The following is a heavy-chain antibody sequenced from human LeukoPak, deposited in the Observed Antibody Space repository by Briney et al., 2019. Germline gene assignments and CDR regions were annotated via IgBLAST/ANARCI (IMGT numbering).Heavy chain of an antibody. CDR1: GGSISSYY. CDR3: AREKAYYDFWSGPLDY. D-gene: IGHD3-3*01. CDR2: IYYSGST. V-gene: IGHV4-59*01. J-gene: IGHJ4*02. Sequence: SETLSLTCTVSGGSISSYYWSWIRQPPGKGLEWIGYIYYSGSTNYNPSLKSRVTISVDTSKNQFSLKLSSVTVADTAVYYCAREKAYYDFWSGPLDYWGQGTLVTVSS.